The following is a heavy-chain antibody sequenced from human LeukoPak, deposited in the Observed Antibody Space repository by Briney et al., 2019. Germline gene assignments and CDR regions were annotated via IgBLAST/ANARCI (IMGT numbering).Heavy chain of an antibody. Sequence: SVFYSRKASGGTFSSYAISWVRQAPRQGLEWMGGIIPIFGTANYAQKFPGRVTFTADGSTSTAYMDLSSLRSEDTAVYYCARDDIVVAVRYYYYGMALRGQGTMVTVSS. J-gene: IGHJ6*01. CDR1: GGTFSSYA. V-gene: IGHV1-69*01. CDR2: IIPIFGTA. D-gene: IGHD2-15*01. CDR3: ARDDIVVAVRYYYYGMAL.